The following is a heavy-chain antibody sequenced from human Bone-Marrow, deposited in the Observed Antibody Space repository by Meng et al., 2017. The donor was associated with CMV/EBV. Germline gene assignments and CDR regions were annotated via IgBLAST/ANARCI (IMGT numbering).Heavy chain of an antibody. D-gene: IGHD6-13*01. Sequence: QVQLVQSGADVRKPGSSVKISCKASGGTFNNDAITWVRQAPGQGLEWMGCIIPIFGTANYAQKFQGRVTIIADKSTNTIYMELSSLRSEDTAVYYCARGQQYMDFWGQGTLVTVSS. CDR1: GGTFNNDA. CDR2: IIPIFGTA. J-gene: IGHJ4*02. V-gene: IGHV1-69*06. CDR3: ARGQQYMDF.